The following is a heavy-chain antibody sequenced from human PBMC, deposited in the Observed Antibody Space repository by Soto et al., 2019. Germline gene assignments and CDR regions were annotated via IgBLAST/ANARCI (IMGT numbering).Heavy chain of an antibody. J-gene: IGHJ4*02. D-gene: IGHD6-13*01. Sequence: ASVKVSCKASGYTFTSYAMNWVRQAPGQGLEWMGWISAYNGNTNYAQKLQGRVTMTTDTSTSTAYMELRSLRSDDTAVYYCARYINDSRSRYIDTWGQGTLLTVSS. CDR3: ARYINDSRSRYIDT. V-gene: IGHV1-18*01. CDR1: GYTFTSYA. CDR2: ISAYNGNT.